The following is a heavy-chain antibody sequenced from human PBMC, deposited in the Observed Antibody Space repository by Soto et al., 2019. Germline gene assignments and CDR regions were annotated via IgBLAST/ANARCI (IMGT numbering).Heavy chain of an antibody. CDR1: GFTFSSYW. V-gene: IGHV3-74*01. CDR3: ARAVGDYYYGMDV. CDR2: INSDGSST. J-gene: IGHJ6*02. Sequence: PGGSLRLSCAASGFTFSSYWMHWVRQAPGRGLVWVSRINSDGSSTSYADSVKGRFTISRDNAKNTLYLQMNSLRAEDTAVYYCARAVGDYYYGMDVWGQGTPVTVSS.